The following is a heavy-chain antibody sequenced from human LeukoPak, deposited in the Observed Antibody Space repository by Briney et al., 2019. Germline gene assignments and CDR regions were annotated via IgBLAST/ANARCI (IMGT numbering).Heavy chain of an antibody. J-gene: IGHJ4*02. D-gene: IGHD6-19*01. CDR2: IYSGGST. Sequence: GGSLRLSCAASGFTVSSNYMSWVRQAPGKGLEWVSVIYSGGSTYYAESVKGRFTISRHNSKNTLYLQMNSLRAEDTAVYYCARGASIAVAGTYDYWGQGTLVTVSS. CDR3: ARGASIAVAGTYDY. CDR1: GFTVSSNY. V-gene: IGHV3-53*01.